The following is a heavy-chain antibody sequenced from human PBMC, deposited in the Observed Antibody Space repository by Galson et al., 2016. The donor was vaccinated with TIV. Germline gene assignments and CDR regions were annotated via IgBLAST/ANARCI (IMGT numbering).Heavy chain of an antibody. CDR3: AKDAAYNYGFGDY. D-gene: IGHD5-18*01. J-gene: IGHJ4*02. Sequence: SLRLSCAASGFTFSSYSMTWVRQAPGKGLEWVAFIWNDGNSKNYADSVKGRFSISRDNSKNTLYLQMNSLRTEDTAIYYCAKDAAYNYGFGDYWGQGALVTVSS. CDR1: GFTFSSYS. V-gene: IGHV3-30*02. CDR2: IWNDGNSK.